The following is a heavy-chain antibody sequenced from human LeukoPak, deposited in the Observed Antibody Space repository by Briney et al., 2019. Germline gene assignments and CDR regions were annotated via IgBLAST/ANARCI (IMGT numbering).Heavy chain of an antibody. CDR1: GGTFSSYA. V-gene: IGHV1-69*01. Sequence: VASVKVSCKASGGTFSSYAISWVRQAPGQGLEWMGGIIPIFGTANYAQKFQGRVTITADESTSTAYMELSSLRSEDTAVYYCARGARGYSYDDAFDIWGQGTMVIVSS. J-gene: IGHJ3*02. CDR3: ARGARGYSYDDAFDI. CDR2: IIPIFGTA. D-gene: IGHD5-18*01.